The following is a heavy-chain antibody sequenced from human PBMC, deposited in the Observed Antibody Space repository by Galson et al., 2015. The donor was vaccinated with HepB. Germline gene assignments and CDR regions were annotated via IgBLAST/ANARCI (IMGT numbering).Heavy chain of an antibody. V-gene: IGHV3-48*04. CDR1: GFTFSSYS. CDR3: ARLYDSSGYYWFDY. CDR2: ISSSSSTI. Sequence: SLRLSCAASGFTFSSYSMNWVRQAPGKGLEWVSYISSSSSTIYYADSVKGRFTISRDNAKNSLYLQMNSLRAEDTAVYYCARLYDSSGYYWFDYWGQGTLVTVSS. D-gene: IGHD3-22*01. J-gene: IGHJ4*02.